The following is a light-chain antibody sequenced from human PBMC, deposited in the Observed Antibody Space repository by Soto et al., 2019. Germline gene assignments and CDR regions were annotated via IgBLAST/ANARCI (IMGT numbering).Light chain of an antibody. V-gene: IGLV2-8*01. Sequence: QSVLTQPPSASGSPGQSVTISCTGTSSDVGGYNYVSWYQQHPGRAPKLIIYEVIKRPSGVPDRFSGSKSGNTASLTVSGLQAEDEADYYCSSYAGSNNYVFGTGTKVTVL. CDR2: EVI. CDR1: SSDVGGYNY. CDR3: SSYAGSNNYV. J-gene: IGLJ1*01.